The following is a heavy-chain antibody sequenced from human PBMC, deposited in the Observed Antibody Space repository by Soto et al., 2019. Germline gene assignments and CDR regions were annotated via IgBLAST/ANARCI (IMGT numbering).Heavy chain of an antibody. D-gene: IGHD6-13*01. V-gene: IGHV3-23*01. J-gene: IGHJ4*02. CDR2: ISGSGGST. Sequence: GGSLRLSCAASGFTFSSYAMSWVRQAPGKGLEWVSAISGSGGSTYYADSVKGRFTISRDNSKNTLYLQMNSLRAEDTAVYYCAASYSSSWYADYWGQGTLVTVSS. CDR1: GFTFSSYA. CDR3: AASYSSSWYADY.